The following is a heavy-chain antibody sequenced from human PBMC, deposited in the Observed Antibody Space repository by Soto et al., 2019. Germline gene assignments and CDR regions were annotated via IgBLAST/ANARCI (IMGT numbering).Heavy chain of an antibody. CDR2: INHTGST. D-gene: IGHD2-2*01. CDR3: ATAGALIVVVPAAKRNWLDP. CDR1: GGSFSGYY. V-gene: IGHV4-34*01. Sequence: SETLSLTCAVYGGSFSGYYWSWIRQPPGKGLEWFGEINHTGSTNYNPSLKRRVTISVGTSNNQFSLKLCSVTAAATAVHYCATAGALIVVVPAAKRNWLDPWGQGTLVIFSS. J-gene: IGHJ5*02.